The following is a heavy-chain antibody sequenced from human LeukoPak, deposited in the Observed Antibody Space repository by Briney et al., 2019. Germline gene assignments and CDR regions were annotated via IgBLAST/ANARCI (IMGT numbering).Heavy chain of an antibody. J-gene: IGHJ5*02. Sequence: GGSLRLSCGASGFAFSSYWMTLLRQAPGKGLEFVANIEPAGSATYYADSVKGRFTISRDNTKNLLYLQMNSLTAEDSAVYHCGRFGYVSAVDTWGQGALVTVSS. V-gene: IGHV3-7*01. D-gene: IGHD2-15*01. CDR1: GFAFSSYW. CDR2: IEPAGSAT. CDR3: GRFGYVSAVDT.